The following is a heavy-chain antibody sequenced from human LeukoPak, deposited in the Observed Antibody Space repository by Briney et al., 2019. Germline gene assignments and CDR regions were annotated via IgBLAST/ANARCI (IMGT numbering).Heavy chain of an antibody. V-gene: IGHV1-18*01. CDR2: ISAYNGNT. Sequence: WASVQVSCKASGYTFTSYGISWVRQAPGQGLEWMGWISAYNGNTNYAQKLQGRVTMTTDTSKSTAYMELRSLRSDDTAVYYCARATESRYCSSTSCFGGWFDPWGRGTLVSVSS. CDR3: ARATESRYCSSTSCFGGWFDP. D-gene: IGHD2-2*01. J-gene: IGHJ5*02. CDR1: GYTFTSYG.